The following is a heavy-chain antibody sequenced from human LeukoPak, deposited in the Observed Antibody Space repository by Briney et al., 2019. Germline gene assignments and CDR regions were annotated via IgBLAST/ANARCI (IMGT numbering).Heavy chain of an antibody. Sequence: GGSLRLSCAASGFPFSSDSMTWGRQAPGKGLEWVSFISSSSSYIYYADSVKGRFTISRDNAKNSLFLQMNSLRAEDTAVYYCATGAEYAGSGSYYDGTWFDPWGQGTLVTVSS. CDR2: ISSSSSYI. D-gene: IGHD3-10*01. CDR1: GFPFSSDS. V-gene: IGHV3-21*01. J-gene: IGHJ5*02. CDR3: ATGAEYAGSGSYYDGTWFDP.